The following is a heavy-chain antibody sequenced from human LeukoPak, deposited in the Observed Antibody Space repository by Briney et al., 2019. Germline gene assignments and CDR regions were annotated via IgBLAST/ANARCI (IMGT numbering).Heavy chain of an antibody. CDR3: AKDAQRGFDYSNSLEY. Sequence: GRSLRLSCAASGFTYRHYGMHWVRQAPGKGLEWVAVIWSDATEKYYSDAVKGRFTISRDNSRNTLYLQMNSLRGEDTAVYYCAKDAQRGFDYSNSLEYWGQGTLVTVSS. J-gene: IGHJ4*02. CDR2: IWSDATEK. V-gene: IGHV3-33*06. CDR1: GFTYRHYG. D-gene: IGHD4-11*01.